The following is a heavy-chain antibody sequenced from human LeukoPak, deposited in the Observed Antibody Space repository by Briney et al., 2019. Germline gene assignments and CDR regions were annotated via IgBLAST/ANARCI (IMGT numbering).Heavy chain of an antibody. CDR2: ISGSGDST. V-gene: IGHV3-23*01. CDR1: GFTFSNYG. D-gene: IGHD5-12*01. J-gene: IGHJ4*02. CDR3: AKECGSEGFDY. Sequence: GGSLRLSCAASGFTFSNYGMHWVRQAPGKGLEWVSAISGSGDSTYYADSVKGRFTISRDNSKNTLYLQMNSLRAEDTAVYYCAKECGSEGFDYWGQGTLVTVSS.